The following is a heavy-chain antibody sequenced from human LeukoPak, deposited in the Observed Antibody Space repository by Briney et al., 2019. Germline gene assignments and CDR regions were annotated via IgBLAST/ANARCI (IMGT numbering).Heavy chain of an antibody. CDR2: IYYGGST. Sequence: RPSETLSLTCTVSGGSISSSSYYWGWIRQPPGKGLEWIGNIYYGGSTYYNPSLESRVTISVDTSNNQFSLKLSSVTAADTAVYYCARPSTRRGGIGDFDYWGQGTLVTVSS. CDR1: GGSISSSSYY. V-gene: IGHV4-39*01. J-gene: IGHJ4*02. D-gene: IGHD3-10*01. CDR3: ARPSTRRGGIGDFDY.